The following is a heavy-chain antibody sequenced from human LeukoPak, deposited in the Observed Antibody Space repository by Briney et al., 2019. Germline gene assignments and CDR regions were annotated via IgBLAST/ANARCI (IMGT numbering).Heavy chain of an antibody. D-gene: IGHD5-24*01. V-gene: IGHV3-30-3*01. CDR2: ISYDGSNK. J-gene: IGHJ4*02. Sequence: GGSLRLSCAASGFTFSSYAMHWVGQAPGKGLEGVAVISYDGSNKYYADSVKGRFTISRDNSKNTLYLQMNSLRAEDTAVYYCAREGRWLQLSFDYWGQGTLVTVSS. CDR3: AREGRWLQLSFDY. CDR1: GFTFSSYA.